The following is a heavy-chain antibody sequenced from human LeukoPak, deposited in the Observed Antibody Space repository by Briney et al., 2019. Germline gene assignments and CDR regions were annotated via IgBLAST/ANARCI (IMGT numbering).Heavy chain of an antibody. Sequence: GGSLRLSCAASGFTFSNYGMHWVRQAPGNGLEWVAFIRYDGSNKYYADSVKGRFTISRDNSKNTLYLQMNSLRAEDTAVYYCSKDRAPAASYYYYYYMDVWGKGTTVTVSS. J-gene: IGHJ6*03. D-gene: IGHD2-2*01. CDR3: SKDRAPAASYYYYYYMDV. V-gene: IGHV3-30*02. CDR1: GFTFSNYG. CDR2: IRYDGSNK.